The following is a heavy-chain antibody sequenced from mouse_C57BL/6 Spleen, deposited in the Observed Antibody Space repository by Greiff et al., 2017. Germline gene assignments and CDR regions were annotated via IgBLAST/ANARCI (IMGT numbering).Heavy chain of an antibody. CDR2: IDPSDSYT. J-gene: IGHJ4*01. Sequence: QVQLQQPGAELVKPGASVKLSCKASGYTFTSYWMQWVKQRPGQGLEWIGEIDPSDSYTNYNQKFKGKAPLTVDTSSSTAYMQLSNLTSEDSAVSYCERPYGSCYGYAMDYWGQRTSGTVAS. CDR1: GYTFTSYW. D-gene: IGHD1-1*01. CDR3: ERPYGSCYGYAMDY. V-gene: IGHV1-50*01.